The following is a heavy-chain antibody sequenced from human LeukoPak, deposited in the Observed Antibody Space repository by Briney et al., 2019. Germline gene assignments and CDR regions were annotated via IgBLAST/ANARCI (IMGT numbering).Heavy chain of an antibody. Sequence: SVKVSCRASGGTFSSYAISWVRQAPGQGLEWMGRIIPILGIANYAQKFQGRVTITADKSTSTAYMELSSLRSEDTAVYYCASRLYLAVAGRNGMDVWGQGTTVTVSS. D-gene: IGHD6-19*01. CDR3: ASRLYLAVAGRNGMDV. V-gene: IGHV1-69*04. CDR2: IIPILGIA. CDR1: GGTFSSYA. J-gene: IGHJ6*02.